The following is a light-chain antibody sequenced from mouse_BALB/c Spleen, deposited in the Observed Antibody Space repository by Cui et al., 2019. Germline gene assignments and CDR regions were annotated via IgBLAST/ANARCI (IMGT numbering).Light chain of an antibody. Sequence: DIKMTQSPSSMYASLGERVTITCKASQDINSYLSWFQQKPGKSPKTLIYRANRLVDGVPSRFSGSGSGQDYYLTISSLEYEDMGIYYCLQYDEFPFTFGSGTKLEIK. CDR2: RAN. CDR3: LQYDEFPFT. CDR1: QDINSY. J-gene: IGKJ4*01. V-gene: IGKV14-111*01.